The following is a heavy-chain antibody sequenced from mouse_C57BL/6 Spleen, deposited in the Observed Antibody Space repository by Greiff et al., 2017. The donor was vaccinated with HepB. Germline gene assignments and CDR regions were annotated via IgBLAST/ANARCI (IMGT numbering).Heavy chain of an antibody. CDR1: GFTFSSYA. J-gene: IGHJ4*01. D-gene: IGHD4-1*01. V-gene: IGHV5-9-1*02. CDR2: ISSGGDYI. Sequence: EVKLEESGEGLVKPGGSLKLSCAASGFTFSSYAMSWVRQTPEKRLEWVAYISSGGDYIYYADTVKGRFTMSRDNARNTLYLQMSSLKSEDTAMYYCTRWEATSYAMDYWGQGTSVTVSS. CDR3: TRWEATSYAMDY.